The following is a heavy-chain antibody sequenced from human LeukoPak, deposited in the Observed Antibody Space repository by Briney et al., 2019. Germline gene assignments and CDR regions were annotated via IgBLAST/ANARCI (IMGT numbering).Heavy chain of an antibody. CDR3: ARTLRFLEWLSLDDAFDI. D-gene: IGHD3-3*01. CDR1: GGSISSGGYY. V-gene: IGHV4-31*03. J-gene: IGHJ3*02. CDR2: IYYSGST. Sequence: SETLSLTCTVSGGSISSGGYYWSWIRQHPGKGLEWIGYIYYSGSTYYNPSLKSRVTISVDTSKNQFPLKLSSVTAADTAVYYCARTLRFLEWLSLDDAFDIWGQGTMVTVSS.